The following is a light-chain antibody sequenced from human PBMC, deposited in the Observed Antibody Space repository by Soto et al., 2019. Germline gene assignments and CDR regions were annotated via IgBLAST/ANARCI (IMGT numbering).Light chain of an antibody. Sequence: DVAMTQSPLSLPVTPGQPASISCWSSQCLVYSDGNAYWNRFQQRPGQSPRRLIYKASKRVFGVPDRFSGSGSGTDFTLQINRVEAEDFGIYYCMQRTHWPPTFGRGTRVEIK. V-gene: IGKV2-30*01. J-gene: IGKJ1*01. CDR1: QCLVYSDGNAY. CDR2: KAS. CDR3: MQRTHWPPT.